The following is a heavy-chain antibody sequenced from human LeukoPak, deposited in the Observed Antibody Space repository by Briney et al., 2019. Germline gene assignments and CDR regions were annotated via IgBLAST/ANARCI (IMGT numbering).Heavy chain of an antibody. D-gene: IGHD2-21*02. J-gene: IGHJ5*02. V-gene: IGHV1-46*01. CDR1: GYTFTKYF. Sequence: ASVTVSCKASGYTFTKYFMHWVRQAPGQGLEWMGIINPRGGSTGYAQTFQGRITMTTDMSTRTVYMELSSLEYEDTAVYYCARRDCVGDCYSNWFDPWGQGTLVNVSS. CDR3: ARRDCVGDCYSNWFDP. CDR2: INPRGGST.